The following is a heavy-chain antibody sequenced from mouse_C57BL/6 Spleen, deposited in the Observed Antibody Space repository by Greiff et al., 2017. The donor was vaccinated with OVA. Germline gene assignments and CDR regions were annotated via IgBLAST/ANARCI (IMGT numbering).Heavy chain of an antibody. CDR1: GYTFTEYT. CDR2: FYPGSGSI. Sequence: QVQLQQSGAELVKPGASVKLSCKASGYTFTEYTIHWVTQRSGQGLEWIGWFYPGSGSIKYNEKFKDKATLTADKSSSTVYMELSRLTGEDSAVYCCARYEGGSYYSNYVGGMDYWGQGTSVTVSS. D-gene: IGHD2-5*01. V-gene: IGHV1-62-2*01. CDR3: ARYEGGSYYSNYVGGMDY. J-gene: IGHJ4*01.